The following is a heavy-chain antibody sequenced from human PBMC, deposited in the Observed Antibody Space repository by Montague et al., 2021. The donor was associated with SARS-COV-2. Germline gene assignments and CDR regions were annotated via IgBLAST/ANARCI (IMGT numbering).Heavy chain of an antibody. D-gene: IGHD5-12*01. CDR1: GFTFDDYV. V-gene: IGHV3-9*01. CDR3: AKGQKIQWLVFNSAPDWFDP. Sequence: CAASGFTFDDYVMHWVRQAPGKGLEWVSGIGWRSGSIGYADSVXXXFXXXRDNAKNSLYLQMNSLRAEDTALYHCAKGQKIQWLVFNSAPDWFDPWGQGTLVTVSS. CDR2: IGWRSGSI. J-gene: IGHJ5*02.